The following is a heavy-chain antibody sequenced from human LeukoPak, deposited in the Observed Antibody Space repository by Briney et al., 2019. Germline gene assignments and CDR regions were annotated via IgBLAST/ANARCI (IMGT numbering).Heavy chain of an antibody. V-gene: IGHV1-24*01. CDR1: GYTLTELS. D-gene: IGHD3-10*02. CDR3: ATLSSLFGELFNLGDY. CDR2: FDPEDGET. Sequence: ASAKVSCKVSGYTLTELSMHWVRQAPGKGLEWMGGFDPEDGETIYAQKFQGRVTMTEDTSTDTAYMELSSLRSEDTAVYYCATLSSLFGELFNLGDYWGQGTLVTVSS. J-gene: IGHJ4*02.